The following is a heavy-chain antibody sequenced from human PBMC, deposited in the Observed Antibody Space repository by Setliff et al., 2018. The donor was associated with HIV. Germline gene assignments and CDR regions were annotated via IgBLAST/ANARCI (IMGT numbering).Heavy chain of an antibody. Sequence: SGPTLVNPTQTLTLTCTFSGFSLSASGVGVGWIRQPPGKALEWLALIYWDDDKFYNPSLESRLTITKDTSKNRVVLTMTNLDPVDTATYFCAHGRIAAADPGYFDLWGRGTLVTVSS. V-gene: IGHV2-5*02. CDR2: IYWDDDK. CDR1: GFSLSASGVG. D-gene: IGHD6-13*01. J-gene: IGHJ2*01. CDR3: AHGRIAAADPGYFDL.